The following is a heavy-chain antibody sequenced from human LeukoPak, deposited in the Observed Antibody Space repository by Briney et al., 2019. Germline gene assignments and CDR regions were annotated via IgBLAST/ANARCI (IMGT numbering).Heavy chain of an antibody. D-gene: IGHD3-16*02. CDR2: IIPILGIA. CDR3: ARGEMITFGGVIVISTFDI. CDR1: GGTFSSYA. J-gene: IGHJ3*02. V-gene: IGHV1-69*04. Sequence: SVKVSCKASGGTFSSYAISWVRQAPGQGLEWMGRIIPILGIANYAQKFQGRVTITADKSTSTAYMELSSLRSEDTAVYYCARGEMITFGGVIVISTFDIWGQGTMVTVS.